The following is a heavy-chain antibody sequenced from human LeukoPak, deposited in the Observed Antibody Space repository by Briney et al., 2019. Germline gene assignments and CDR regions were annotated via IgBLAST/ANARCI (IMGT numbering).Heavy chain of an antibody. CDR1: GFNFFNYN. Sequence: GGSLRLSCATSGFNFFNYNMNWVRQAPGKGLEWISHISSTSSTIKYADSVKGRFTISRDNAKNSLHLQMNSLRAEDTAVYYCARFSHSSWYVDYWGQGTLVTVSS. D-gene: IGHD6-13*01. CDR2: ISSTSSTI. J-gene: IGHJ4*02. V-gene: IGHV3-48*04. CDR3: ARFSHSSWYVDY.